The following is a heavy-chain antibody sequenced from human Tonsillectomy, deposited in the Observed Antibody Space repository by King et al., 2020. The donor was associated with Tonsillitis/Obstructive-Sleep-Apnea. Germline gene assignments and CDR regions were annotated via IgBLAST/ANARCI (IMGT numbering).Heavy chain of an antibody. J-gene: IGHJ6*04. V-gene: IGHV3-7*01. D-gene: IGHD3-16*01. CDR1: RFTFSDYW. Sequence: DVQLVESGGGLVQPGGSLRLSCAASRFTFSDYWMSWVRQAPGKGPEWVANIKQDGSDKYYVDSVTGRFTISRDNPKNSLYLQMNSLRVEDTAVYYCARDGGVGEGDAWGKGTPVTVSS. CDR2: IKQDGSDK. CDR3: ARDGGVGEGDA.